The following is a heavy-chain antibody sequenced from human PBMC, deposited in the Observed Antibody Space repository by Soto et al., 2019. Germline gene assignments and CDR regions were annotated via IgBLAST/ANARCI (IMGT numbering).Heavy chain of an antibody. Sequence: LSLTCAVYGGSFSGYYWSWIRQPPGKGLEWIGEINHSGSTNYNPSLKSRVTISVDTSKNQFSLKLSSVTAADTAVYYCATTEQYCSGGSCYEYYYYYDMDVWGQGTTVTVSS. CDR3: ATTEQYCSGGSCYEYYYYYDMDV. CDR1: GGSFSGYY. V-gene: IGHV4-34*01. J-gene: IGHJ6*02. CDR2: INHSGST. D-gene: IGHD2-15*01.